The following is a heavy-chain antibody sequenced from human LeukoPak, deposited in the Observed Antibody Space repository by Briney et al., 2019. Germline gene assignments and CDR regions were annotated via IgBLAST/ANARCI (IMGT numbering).Heavy chain of an antibody. D-gene: IGHD6-19*01. CDR3: ARDTGGYSSGWYSFDY. V-gene: IGHV1-69*05. CDR1: GGTFSSYA. CDR2: IIPIFGTA. Sequence: SVKVSCKASGGTFSSYAISWVRQAPGQGLEWMGGIIPIFGTANYAQKFQDRVTITTDESTSTAYMELSSLRSEDTAVYYCARDTGGYSSGWYSFDYWGQGTLVTVSS. J-gene: IGHJ4*02.